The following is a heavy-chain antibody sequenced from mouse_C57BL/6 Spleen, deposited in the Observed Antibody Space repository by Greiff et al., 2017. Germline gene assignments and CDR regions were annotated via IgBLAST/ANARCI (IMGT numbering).Heavy chain of an antibody. CDR3: ARYDGYYVDY. D-gene: IGHD2-3*01. CDR2: INPNNGGT. V-gene: IGHV1-22*01. J-gene: IGHJ2*01. Sequence: EVKLVESGPELVKPGASVKMSCKASGYTFTDYNMHWVKQSHGKSLEWIGYINPNNGGTSYNQKFKGKATLTVNKSSSTAYMELRSLTSEDSAVYYCARYDGYYVDYWGQGTTLTVSS. CDR1: GYTFTDYN.